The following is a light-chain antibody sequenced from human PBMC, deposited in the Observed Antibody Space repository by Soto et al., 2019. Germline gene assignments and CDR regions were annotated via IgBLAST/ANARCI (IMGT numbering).Light chain of an antibody. CDR3: QHYNSYSEA. J-gene: IGKJ1*01. Sequence: IHMTHAPYTLSPSVGEIVSITFRASQSISGWLAWYQQKPGKAPKLLIYDASSLESGVPSRFSGSGSGTEFSLTISRLQPDDFATYYCQHYNSYSEAFGQGTKVDIK. CDR1: QSISGW. CDR2: DAS. V-gene: IGKV1-5*01.